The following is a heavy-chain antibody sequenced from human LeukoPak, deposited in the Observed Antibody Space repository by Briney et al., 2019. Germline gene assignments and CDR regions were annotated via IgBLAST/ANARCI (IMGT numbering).Heavy chain of an antibody. CDR3: AGPVRGARGTNWFDP. D-gene: IGHD3-16*01. CDR1: GGSISSGDYY. V-gene: IGHV4-30-4*08. Sequence: SETLSLTCTVSGGSISSGDYYWSWIRQPPGKGLEWIGYIYYSGSTYYNPSLKSRVTISVDTSKNQFSLKLSSVTAADTAVYYCAGPVRGARGTNWFDPWGQGTLVTVSS. CDR2: IYYSGST. J-gene: IGHJ5*02.